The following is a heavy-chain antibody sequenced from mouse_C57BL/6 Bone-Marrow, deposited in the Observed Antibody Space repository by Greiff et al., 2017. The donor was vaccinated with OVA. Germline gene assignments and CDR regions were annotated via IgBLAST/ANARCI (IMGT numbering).Heavy chain of an antibody. J-gene: IGHJ2*01. D-gene: IGHD1-1*01. CDR3: ARDYYGSSFDY. V-gene: IGHV1-80*01. CDR1: GYAFSSYW. CDR2: IYPGDGDT. Sequence: QVQLQQSGAELVKPGASVKISCKASGYAFSSYWMNWVKQRPGKGLEWIGQIYPGDGDTTYNGKFKGKATLTADKSSSTASMQLSSLTSEDSAVYFCARDYYGSSFDYWGQGTTLTVSS.